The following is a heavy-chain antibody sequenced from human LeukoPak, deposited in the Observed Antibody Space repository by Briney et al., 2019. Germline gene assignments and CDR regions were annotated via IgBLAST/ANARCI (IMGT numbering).Heavy chain of an antibody. V-gene: IGHV4-38-2*02. Sequence: ASETLSLTCTVSGGSISSYYWSWIRQPPGKGLEWIGSMYHSGSTYYNPPLKSRVTISEDTSKNQFSLKLRSVTAADTAVYYCARGPRFGELLWHWFDPWGQGTLVTVSS. CDR3: ARGPRFGELLWHWFDP. CDR1: GGSISSYY. D-gene: IGHD3-10*01. J-gene: IGHJ5*02. CDR2: MYHSGST.